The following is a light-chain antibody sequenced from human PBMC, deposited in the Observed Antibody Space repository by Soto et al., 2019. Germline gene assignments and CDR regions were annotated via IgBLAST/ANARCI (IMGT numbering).Light chain of an antibody. CDR2: GAS. V-gene: IGKV3-20*01. J-gene: IGKJ1*01. CDR3: HKYDSSPWT. CDR1: QSFSRNY. Sequence: EIVLTQSPGTLSLSPGERATLSCRASQSFSRNYLAWYQQKPGQAPRLLIYGASSKATCIPDRFSGSGSGTDFTLTISILEPEDFALSYCHKYDSSPWTFGQGTKLEIK.